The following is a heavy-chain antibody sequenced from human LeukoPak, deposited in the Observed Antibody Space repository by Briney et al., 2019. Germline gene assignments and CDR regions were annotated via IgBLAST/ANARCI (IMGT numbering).Heavy chain of an antibody. V-gene: IGHV3-23*01. J-gene: IGHJ1*01. CDR2: ISGSGYSA. CDR3: AKDPAAGGTAEYFHQ. D-gene: IGHD6-13*01. CDR1: GFTFSRYA. Sequence: PRGSLRLSCAASGFTFSRYAMSCVRQAPGKGLEWVSAISGSGYSAYYADSVKGRFSISRDNSRNTLYLHMNSLRAAGTRLYYIAKDPAAGGTAEYFHQGGQGTLVSVFS.